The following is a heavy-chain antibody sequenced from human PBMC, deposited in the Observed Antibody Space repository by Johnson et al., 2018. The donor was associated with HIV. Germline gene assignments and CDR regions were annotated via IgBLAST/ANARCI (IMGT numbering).Heavy chain of an antibody. CDR2: ISSSGSTI. V-gene: IGHV3-11*04. J-gene: IGHJ3*02. CDR3: AKESKWESRTPHAFDI. D-gene: IGHD1-26*01. Sequence: QVQLVESGGGLVKPGGSLRLSCAASGFTFSDYYMSWIRQAPGQGLEWVSYISSSGSTIHYADSVKGRFTISRNNAKNSLYLQTNSLRAEDTAVYYCAKESKWESRTPHAFDIWGQGTMVTVSS. CDR1: GFTFSDYY.